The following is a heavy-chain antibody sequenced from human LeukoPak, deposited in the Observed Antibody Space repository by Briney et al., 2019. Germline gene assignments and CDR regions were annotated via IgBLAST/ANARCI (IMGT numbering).Heavy chain of an antibody. V-gene: IGHV4-59*01. D-gene: IGHD5-24*01. CDR3: ARGGSRDGYNRPLDY. CDR2: TYYSGSA. Sequence: SETLSLTCAVSGGSISSYYWSWIRQPPGKGLEWIGYTYYSGSANYSPSLKSRVTMSVDTSKNQFSLRLSSVTAADTAVYYCARGGSRDGYNRPLDYWGQGTLVTVSS. CDR1: GGSISSYY. J-gene: IGHJ4*02.